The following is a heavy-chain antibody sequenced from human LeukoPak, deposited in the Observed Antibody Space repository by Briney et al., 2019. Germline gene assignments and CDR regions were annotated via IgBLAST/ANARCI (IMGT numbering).Heavy chain of an antibody. CDR1: GFTFSSYA. V-gene: IGHV3-30-3*01. J-gene: IGHJ4*02. D-gene: IGHD5-18*01. Sequence: QAGGSLRLSCAASGFTFSSYAMHWVRQAPGKGLEWVAVISYDGSNKYYADSVKGRSTISRDNSKNTLYLQMNSLRAEDTAVYYCARDLRDTAMLDYWGQGTLVTVSS. CDR2: ISYDGSNK. CDR3: ARDLRDTAMLDY.